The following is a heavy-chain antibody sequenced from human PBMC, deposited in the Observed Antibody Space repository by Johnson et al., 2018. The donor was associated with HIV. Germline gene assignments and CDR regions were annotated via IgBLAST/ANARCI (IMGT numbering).Heavy chain of an antibody. CDR2: IRSKGNTYAT. CDR3: TKFVGYCSGGGCYTPGDI. J-gene: IGHJ3*02. D-gene: IGHD2-15*01. Sequence: VQLVESGGGLVQPGGSLRLSCAASGFTFSGSAMHWVRQASGKGLEWVGRIRSKGNTYATVYAASVKGRFTISRDDSQNTAYLQMNSLKTEDTAVYYCTKFVGYCSGGGCYTPGDIWGQGTMVTVSS. CDR1: GFTFSGSA. V-gene: IGHV3-73*02.